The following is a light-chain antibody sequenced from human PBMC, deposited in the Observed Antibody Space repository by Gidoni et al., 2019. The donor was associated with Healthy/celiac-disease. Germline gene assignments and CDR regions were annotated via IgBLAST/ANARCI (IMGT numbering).Light chain of an antibody. V-gene: IGKV1-39*01. CDR2: AAS. Sequence: DIQMTQSPSSLSASVGDRVTITCRASQSISSYLNWYQQKPGKAPKLLIYAASSLQSGVPSRFSGSGSGTDFTLTISSLQPEDFATYYCPFGQGTKVEIK. CDR3: P. J-gene: IGKJ1*01. CDR1: QSISSY.